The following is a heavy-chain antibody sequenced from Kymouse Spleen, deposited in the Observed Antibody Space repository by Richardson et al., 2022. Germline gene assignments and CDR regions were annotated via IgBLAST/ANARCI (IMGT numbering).Heavy chain of an antibody. CDR1: GGSFSGYY. CDR2: INHSGST. Sequence: QVQLQQWGAGLLKPSETLSLTCAVYGGSFSGYYWSWIRQPPGKGLEWIGEINHSGSTNYNPSLKSRVTISVDTSKNQFSLKLSSVTAADTAVYYCAREITMVRGYYYYGMDVWGQGTTVTVSS. CDR3: AREITMVRGYYYYGMDV. V-gene: IGHV4-34*01. J-gene: IGHJ6*02. D-gene: IGHD3-10*01.